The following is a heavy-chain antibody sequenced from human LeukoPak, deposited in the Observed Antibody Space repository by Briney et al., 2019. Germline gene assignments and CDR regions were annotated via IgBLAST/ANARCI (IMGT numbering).Heavy chain of an antibody. CDR2: IRYDAINA. V-gene: IGHV3-30*02. CDR3: ARDGGGVATGQFDY. CDR1: GFTFSSYG. Sequence: GGSLRLSCAASGFTFSSYGMHWVRQAPGKGLEWVAFIRYDAINAFYADSVKGRFTISRDNSKNTLFLHMHSLRPEDTAVYYCARDGGGVATGQFDYWGQGTLLSVSS. D-gene: IGHD5-12*01. J-gene: IGHJ4*02.